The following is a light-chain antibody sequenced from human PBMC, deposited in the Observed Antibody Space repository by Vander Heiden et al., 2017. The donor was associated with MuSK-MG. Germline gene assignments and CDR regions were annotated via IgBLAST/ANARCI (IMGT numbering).Light chain of an antibody. CDR2: QDT. J-gene: IGLJ2*01. CDR3: QSWDRSTPI. V-gene: IGLV3-1*01. CDR1: KLGDKY. Sequence: SYELSQPPSVSVSPGQTASITCSGDKLGDKYACWYQQKPGQSPVLVIYQDTKRPSGIPERFSGSNSENTATLTISGTQAMDEADYYCQSWDRSTPIFGGGTKLTVL.